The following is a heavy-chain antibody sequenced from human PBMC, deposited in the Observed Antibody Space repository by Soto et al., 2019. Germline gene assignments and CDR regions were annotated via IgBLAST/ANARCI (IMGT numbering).Heavy chain of an antibody. D-gene: IGHD1-1*01. V-gene: IGHV3-30-3*01. CDR2: ISYDGSNK. J-gene: IGHJ6*02. Sequence: GGSLRLSCAASGFTFSSYAMHWVRQAPGKGLEWVAVISYDGSNKYYADSVTGRFTISRDNSKNTLYLQMNSLRAEDTAMYYCAGVWAPRPPFNEEHRDYYAVDVWGQGTMVTVSS. CDR1: GFTFSSYA. CDR3: AGVWAPRPPFNEEHRDYYAVDV.